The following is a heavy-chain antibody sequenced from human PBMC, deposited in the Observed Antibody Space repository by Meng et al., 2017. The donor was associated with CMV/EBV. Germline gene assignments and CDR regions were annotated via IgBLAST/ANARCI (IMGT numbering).Heavy chain of an antibody. Sequence: SVKVSCKASGGTFSSYTISWVRQAPGQGLEWMGRIIPILGIANYAQKFQGRVTITADKSTSTAYMELSSLRSEDTAVYYCAREAKEFYFDYWGQGTLVTVSS. CDR2: IIPILGIA. CDR3: AREAKEFYFDY. V-gene: IGHV1-69*04. J-gene: IGHJ4*02. CDR1: GGTFSSYT.